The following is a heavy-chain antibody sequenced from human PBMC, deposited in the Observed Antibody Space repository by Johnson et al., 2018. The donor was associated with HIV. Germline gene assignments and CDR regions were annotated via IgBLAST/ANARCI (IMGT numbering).Heavy chain of an antibody. CDR3: ARAGAVGFDAFDI. J-gene: IGHJ3*02. CDR2: ISYDGSTK. CDR1: GFTFSSYG. D-gene: IGHD6-19*01. V-gene: IGHV3-30*03. Sequence: QVQLVESGGGVVQPGRSLRLSCAVSGFTFSSYGMHWVRRAPGKGLEWVTVISYDGSTKYYADSVKGRFTISRDNSKNTLYLQMNSLRAEDTAMYYCARAGAVGFDAFDIWGQGTMVTVSS.